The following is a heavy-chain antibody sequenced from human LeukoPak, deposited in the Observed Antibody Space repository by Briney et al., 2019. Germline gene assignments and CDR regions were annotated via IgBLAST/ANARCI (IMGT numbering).Heavy chain of an antibody. D-gene: IGHD3-22*01. CDR3: ARDWGDSSGYYYNGGFFDY. Sequence: SETLSLTCAVSGYSISSGYYWGWIRQPPGKGLEWVGSIYHSGSTYYNPSLKSRVTISVDTSKNQFSLKLSSVTAADTAVYYCARDWGDSSGYYYNGGFFDYWGQGTLVTVSS. V-gene: IGHV4-38-2*02. CDR2: IYHSGST. J-gene: IGHJ4*02. CDR1: GYSISSGYY.